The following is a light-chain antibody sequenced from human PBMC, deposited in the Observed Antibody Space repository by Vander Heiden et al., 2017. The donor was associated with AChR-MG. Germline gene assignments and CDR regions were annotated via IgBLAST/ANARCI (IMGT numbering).Light chain of an antibody. Sequence: SYELTQPPSVPVSPGPTARRTGCGDEVPKKYAYWYQQKPGQGPVLVIYKDRERPSGIPERCSGSSSGTTVTLTISGVQAEDEADDYCQSADSSGTYPVVFGGGTKLTVL. CDR2: KDR. CDR1: EVPKKY. V-gene: IGLV3-25*03. J-gene: IGLJ2*01. CDR3: QSADSSGTYPVV.